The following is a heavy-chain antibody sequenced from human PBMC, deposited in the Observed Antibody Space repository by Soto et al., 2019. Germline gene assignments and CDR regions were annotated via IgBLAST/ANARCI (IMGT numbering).Heavy chain of an antibody. CDR2: IYYSGST. Sequence: SETLSLTCTVSGGSISSSSYYWGWIRQPPGKGLEWIGSIYYSGSTYYNPSLKSRVTISVDTSKNQFSLKLSSVTAADTAVYYCARGAETFFFDYYGMDVWGQGTTVTVSS. CDR3: ARGAETFFFDYYGMDV. CDR1: GGSISSSSYY. J-gene: IGHJ6*02. V-gene: IGHV4-39*01. D-gene: IGHD3-3*01.